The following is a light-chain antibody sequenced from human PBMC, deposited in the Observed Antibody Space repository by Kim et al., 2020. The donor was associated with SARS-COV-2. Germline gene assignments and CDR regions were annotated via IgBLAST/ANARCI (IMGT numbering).Light chain of an antibody. CDR3: QQDYNFPLT. V-gene: IGKV3D-7*01. Sequence: EIVMTQSPATLSLSPGERTTLSCRTSQSVSSSYLSWYQQKPGQAPRLLIYGASTRATGIPARFSGSGSGTDFTLTISSLQPEDFAVYYCQQDYNFPLTFGGGTKGGYQ. CDR2: GAS. J-gene: IGKJ4*01. CDR1: QSVSSSY.